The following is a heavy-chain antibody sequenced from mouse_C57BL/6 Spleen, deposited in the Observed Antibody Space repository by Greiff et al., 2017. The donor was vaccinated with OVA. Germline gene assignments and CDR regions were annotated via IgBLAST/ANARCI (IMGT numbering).Heavy chain of an antibody. J-gene: IGHJ3*01. D-gene: IGHD2-4*01. CDR2: ILPGSGST. V-gene: IGHV1-9*01. CDR1: GYTFTGYW. Sequence: QVQLQQSGAELMKPGASVKLSCKATGYTFTGYWIEWVKQRPGHGLEWIGEILPGSGSTNYNEKFKGKATFTADTSSNTAYMQRSSLTTEDSAIYYCAGARIYYDYDVGGFAYWGQGTLVTVSA. CDR3: AGARIYYDYDVGGFAY.